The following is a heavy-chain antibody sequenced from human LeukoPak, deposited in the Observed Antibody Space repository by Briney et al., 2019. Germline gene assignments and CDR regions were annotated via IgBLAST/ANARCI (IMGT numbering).Heavy chain of an antibody. CDR2: VYFDGST. CDR1: GGSVNSGTYR. V-gene: IGHV4-39*07. J-gene: IGHJ3*02. D-gene: IGHD3-22*01. CDR3: ASAPDSSGYYYELSDAFDI. Sequence: PSETLSLTCTVSGGSVNSGTYRWGWVRQPPGKGLEWIGSVYFDGSTHDNPSLKSRVAISVDTSKNQFSLKLSSVTAADTAVYYCASAPDSSGYYYELSDAFDIWGQGTMVTVSS.